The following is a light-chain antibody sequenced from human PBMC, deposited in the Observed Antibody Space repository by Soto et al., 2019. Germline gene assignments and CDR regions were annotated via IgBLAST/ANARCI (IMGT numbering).Light chain of an antibody. CDR3: AAWDDSLNENV. J-gene: IGLJ1*01. V-gene: IGLV2-11*01. Sequence: QSVLAQPRSVSGSPGQSVTISGTGTSSNVGGYNYVSWYQQHPGKAPKLMIYDVGKRPSGVPDRFSGSKSGTSASLAISGLQSEDEADYYCAAWDDSLNENVFGTGTKGTVL. CDR1: SSNVGGYNY. CDR2: DVG.